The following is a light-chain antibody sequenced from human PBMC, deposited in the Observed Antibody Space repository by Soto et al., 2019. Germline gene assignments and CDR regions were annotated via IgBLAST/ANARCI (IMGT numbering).Light chain of an antibody. J-gene: IGKJ4*01. CDR2: AAT. CDR1: QSISNW. V-gene: IGKV1-12*01. CDR3: QQANSFPLT. Sequence: DMQMTQSPPSVSASVGDRVTITCRASQSISNWLAWYQQKPGKAPNLLIYAATTLQSGVPSRFSGNGSETDFTHTISSLQPEDFATYYCQQANSFPLTFGGGTKVEIK.